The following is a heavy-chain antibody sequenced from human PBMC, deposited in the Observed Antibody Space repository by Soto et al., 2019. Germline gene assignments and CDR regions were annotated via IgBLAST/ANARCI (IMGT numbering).Heavy chain of an antibody. CDR2: IKQDGSEK. CDR3: ARGDYHDSSGPFSDAFDN. V-gene: IGHV3-7*04. CDR1: GFTFSTYW. Sequence: PGGSLRLSCAASGFTFSTYWMSWVRQTPGKGLEWVANIKQDGSEKWYVDSVKGRFTISRDNAKKSLYLQMNSLRVEDTAVYYCARGDYHDSSGPFSDAFDNWGQGTMVTVSS. J-gene: IGHJ3*02. D-gene: IGHD3-22*01.